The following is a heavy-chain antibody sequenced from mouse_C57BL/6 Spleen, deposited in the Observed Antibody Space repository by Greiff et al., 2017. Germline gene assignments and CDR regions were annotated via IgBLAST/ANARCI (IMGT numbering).Heavy chain of an antibody. CDR3: ARSPYGSYAMDY. Sequence: EVHLVESGGGLVQPWGSLCLSCAASGFTFTDYYMSWVRQPPGKALEWLGFIRNKANGYTTEYSASVKGRFTISRDNSQSILYLQMNALRAEDSATYYCARSPYGSYAMDYWGQGTSVTVSS. CDR1: GFTFTDYY. J-gene: IGHJ4*01. D-gene: IGHD2-1*01. V-gene: IGHV7-3*01. CDR2: IRNKANGYTT.